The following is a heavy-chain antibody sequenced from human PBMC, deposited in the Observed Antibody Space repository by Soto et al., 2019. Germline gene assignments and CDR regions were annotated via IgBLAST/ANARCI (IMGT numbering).Heavy chain of an antibody. V-gene: IGHV1-18*04. CDR3: ARVSSSWYPWPTYYYVVYV. D-gene: IGHD6-13*01. CDR1: GYTFTSYG. Sequence: ASVKVSCKASGYTFTSYGISWVRQAPGQGLEWMGWISAYNGNTNYAQKLQGRVTMTTDTSTSTAYMELRSLRSDDTAVYYCARVSSSWYPWPTYYYVVYVWGQGTTVTVSS. CDR2: ISAYNGNT. J-gene: IGHJ6*02.